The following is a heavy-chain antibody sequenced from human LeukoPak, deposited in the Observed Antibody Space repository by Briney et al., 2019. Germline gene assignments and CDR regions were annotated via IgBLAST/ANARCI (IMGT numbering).Heavy chain of an antibody. Sequence: GGSLRLSCAASGFTFSSYALNWVRQAPGKGLEWVSSISSSSSYIYYADSVKGRFTISRDNAKNSLYLQMNSLRAEDTAVYYCAELGITMIGGVWGKGTTVTISS. CDR3: AELGITMIGGV. J-gene: IGHJ6*04. D-gene: IGHD3-10*02. V-gene: IGHV3-21*01. CDR1: GFTFSSYA. CDR2: ISSSSSYI.